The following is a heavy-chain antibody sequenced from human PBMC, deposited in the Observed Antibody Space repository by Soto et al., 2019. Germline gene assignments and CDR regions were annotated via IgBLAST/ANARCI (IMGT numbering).Heavy chain of an antibody. Sequence: GGSLRLSCAASGFAFSDYGMHWVRQAPGKGLEWVAVISYDGSNEYYAESVKGRFTISRDNSKNTLYLQMSSLGPEDTAVFYCAKDSSPRSSLGGFDPWGQGTMVTVCS. CDR2: ISYDGSNE. CDR1: GFAFSDYG. CDR3: AKDSSPRSSLGGFDP. J-gene: IGHJ5*02. D-gene: IGHD3-16*01. V-gene: IGHV3-30*18.